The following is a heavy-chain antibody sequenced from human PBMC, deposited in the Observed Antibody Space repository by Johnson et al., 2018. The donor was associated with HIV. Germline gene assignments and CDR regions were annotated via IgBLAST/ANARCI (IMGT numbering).Heavy chain of an antibody. D-gene: IGHD3-10*01. CDR2: ISYDGSDK. CDR3: ANGWFSGAFDI. V-gene: IGHV3-30*18. Sequence: QVQLVESGGGVVRPGGSLRLSCAASGFTFSNAWMSWVRQAPAKGLEWVAVISYDGSDKYYADSVKGRFTISRDNSKNTLYLQMNSLRAEDTAVYYCANGWFSGAFDICGQGTRVTVSS. J-gene: IGHJ3*02. CDR1: GFTFSNAW.